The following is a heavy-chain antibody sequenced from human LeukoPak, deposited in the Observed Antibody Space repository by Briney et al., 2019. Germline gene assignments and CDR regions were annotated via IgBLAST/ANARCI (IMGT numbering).Heavy chain of an antibody. V-gene: IGHV3-23*01. Sequence: PGGSLSISCAASGFTFTTYWMGWVRQAPGKGLEWVSSIFPSGGEIHYADSVRGRFTISRDNSKSTLSLQMNSLRAEDTAIYYCATYRQVLLPFESWGQGTLVTVSS. CDR3: ATYRQVLLPFES. J-gene: IGHJ4*02. CDR1: GFTFTTYW. CDR2: IFPSGGEI. D-gene: IGHD2-8*02.